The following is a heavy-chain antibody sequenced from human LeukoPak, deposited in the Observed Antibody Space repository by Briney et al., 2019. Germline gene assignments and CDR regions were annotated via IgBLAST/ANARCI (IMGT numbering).Heavy chain of an antibody. D-gene: IGHD5-12*01. V-gene: IGHV1-18*01. CDR2: ISAYNGNT. CDR1: GYTFTSYG. J-gene: IGHJ4*02. CDR3: AREYSGYDRAHFDY. Sequence: GASVTVSCKASGYTFTSYGIRWVRPAPAQGLQGMGWISAYNGNTNYAQKLQGRVTMTTDTSTSTAYMELRSLRSDDTAVYYCAREYSGYDRAHFDYWGQGTLVTVSS.